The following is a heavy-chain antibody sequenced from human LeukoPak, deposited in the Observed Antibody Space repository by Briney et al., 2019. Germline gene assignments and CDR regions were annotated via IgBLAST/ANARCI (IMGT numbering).Heavy chain of an antibody. Sequence: ASVKVTCKASGYTFTSYGISWVRQAPGQGLEWMGWISAYNGNTSYAQKFQGRVTMTRDMSTSTVYMELSSLRSEDTAVYYCARAGEVRGVMTVNWFDPWGQGTLVTVSS. D-gene: IGHD3-10*01. CDR2: ISAYNGNT. J-gene: IGHJ5*02. V-gene: IGHV1-18*01. CDR3: ARAGEVRGVMTVNWFDP. CDR1: GYTFTSYG.